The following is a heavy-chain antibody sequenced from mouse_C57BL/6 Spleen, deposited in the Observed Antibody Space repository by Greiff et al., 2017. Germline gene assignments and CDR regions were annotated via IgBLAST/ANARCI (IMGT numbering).Heavy chain of an antibody. CDR2: IDPSDSYT. CDR3: ARSGDYDGGY. CDR1: GYTFTSYW. J-gene: IGHJ2*01. V-gene: IGHV1-59*01. D-gene: IGHD2-4*01. Sequence: QVQLQQPGAELVRPGTSVKLSCKASGYTFTSYWMHWVKQRPGQGLEWIGVIDPSDSYTNYNQKFKGKDTLTVDTSSSTAYMQLSSLTSEDSAVYYCARSGDYDGGYWGQGTTLTVSS.